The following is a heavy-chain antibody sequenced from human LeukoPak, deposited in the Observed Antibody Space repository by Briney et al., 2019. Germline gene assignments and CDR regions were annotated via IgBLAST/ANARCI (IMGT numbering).Heavy chain of an antibody. CDR3: ARAPNRRGYDSSGYSDDAFDI. D-gene: IGHD3-22*01. Sequence: ASVKVSCKASGYTFTSYYMHWVRQAPGQGLEWMGIINPSGGSTSYAQKFQGRVTMTRDTSTSTVYMELSSLRSEDTAVYYCARAPNRRGYDSSGYSDDAFDIWGQGTMVTVSS. J-gene: IGHJ3*02. CDR2: INPSGGST. V-gene: IGHV1-46*01. CDR1: GYTFTSYY.